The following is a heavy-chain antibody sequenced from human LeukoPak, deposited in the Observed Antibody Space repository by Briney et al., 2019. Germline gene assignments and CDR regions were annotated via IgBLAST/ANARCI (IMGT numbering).Heavy chain of an antibody. CDR3: ARNTIDYYGSGSYYNA. CDR1: GGSISSYY. D-gene: IGHD3-10*01. CDR2: INHSGST. J-gene: IGHJ5*02. V-gene: IGHV4-34*01. Sequence: NTSETLSLTCTVSGGSISSYYWSWIRQPPGKGLEWIGEINHSGSTDYNPSLKSRVTISVDTSKNQFSLKLSSVTAADTAVYYCARNTIDYYGSGSYYNAWGQGTLVTVSS.